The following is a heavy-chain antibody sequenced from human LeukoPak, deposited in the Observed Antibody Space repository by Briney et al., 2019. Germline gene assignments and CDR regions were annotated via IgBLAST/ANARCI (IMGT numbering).Heavy chain of an antibody. CDR3: ARDSDFWSGYYAGYFDY. Sequence: ASVKVSCKASGYTFTNYYMHWVRQAPGQGLEWMGIINPSGGSTSYTQKFQGRVTMTRDTSTSTVYMELSSLRSEDTAVYYCARDSDFWSGYYAGYFDYWGQGTLVTVSS. D-gene: IGHD3-3*01. CDR1: GYTFTNYY. J-gene: IGHJ4*02. V-gene: IGHV1-46*01. CDR2: INPSGGST.